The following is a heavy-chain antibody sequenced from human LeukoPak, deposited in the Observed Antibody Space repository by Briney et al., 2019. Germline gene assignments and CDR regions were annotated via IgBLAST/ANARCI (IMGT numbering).Heavy chain of an antibody. Sequence: SGPTLVKPTQTLTLTCTFSGFSLSTSGVGVGWIRQPPGRALEWLALIYWDDDKRYSPSLKSRLTITKDTSRNQVVLTMTNMDPVDTGTYYCAHMIYSNSYFDYWGQGTLVTVSS. V-gene: IGHV2-5*02. J-gene: IGHJ4*02. CDR3: AHMIYSNSYFDY. CDR1: GFSLSTSGVG. CDR2: IYWDDDK. D-gene: IGHD4-11*01.